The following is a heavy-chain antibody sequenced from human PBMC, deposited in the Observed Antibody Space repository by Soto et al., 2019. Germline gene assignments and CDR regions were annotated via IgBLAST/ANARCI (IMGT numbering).Heavy chain of an antibody. CDR3: AKRSGTVRGVYYYYYGMDV. D-gene: IGHD3-10*01. J-gene: IGHJ6*02. Sequence: QVQLVESGGGVVQPGRSLRLSCAASGFTFSSYGMHWVRQAPGKGLEWVAVISYDGSNKYYADSVKGRFTISRDNSKNTLYLQMNSLRAEDTAVYYCAKRSGTVRGVYYYYYGMDVWGQGTTVTVSS. CDR2: ISYDGSNK. CDR1: GFTFSSYG. V-gene: IGHV3-30*18.